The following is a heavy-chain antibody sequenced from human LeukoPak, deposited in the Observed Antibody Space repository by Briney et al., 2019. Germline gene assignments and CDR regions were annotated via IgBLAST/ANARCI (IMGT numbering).Heavy chain of an antibody. CDR3: ARASDYYDSTYAFDI. D-gene: IGHD3-22*01. CDR2: IYYSGST. CDR1: GGSISSYY. V-gene: IGHV4-59*01. Sequence: SETLSLTCTVSGGSISSYYWSWIRQPPGKGLEWIGYIYYSGSTNYNPSLKSRVTISVDTSKNQFSLKLSSVTAADTAVYYCARASDYYDSTYAFDIWGQGTMVTVSS. J-gene: IGHJ3*02.